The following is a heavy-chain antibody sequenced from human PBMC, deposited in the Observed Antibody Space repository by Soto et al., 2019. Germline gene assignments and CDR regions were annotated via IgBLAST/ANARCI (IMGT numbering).Heavy chain of an antibody. CDR2: INHSGST. CDR1: GGSFSGYY. J-gene: IGHJ5*02. CDR3: ASAVIAVAGTGHWFDP. Sequence: PSETLSLTCAVYGGSFSGYYWSWIRQPPGKGLEWIGEINHSGSTNYNPSLKSRVTISVDTSKNQFSLKLSSVTAADTAVYYCASAVIAVAGTGHWFDPWGQGTLVTVSS. V-gene: IGHV4-34*01. D-gene: IGHD6-19*01.